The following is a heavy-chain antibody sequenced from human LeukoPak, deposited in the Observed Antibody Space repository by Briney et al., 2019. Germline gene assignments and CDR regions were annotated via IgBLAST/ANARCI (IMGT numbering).Heavy chain of an antibody. D-gene: IGHD3-3*01. CDR3: ARHDWFDP. Sequence: GGSLRLSCAVSGFTVSGDYMSWVRQAPGKGLEWVSVMCSGGATYYADSVKGRFTISRDNSKNTLYLQMNSLRVEDTAVYYCARHDWFDPWSHGTLVTVSS. CDR1: GFTVSGDY. CDR2: MCSGGAT. J-gene: IGHJ5*02. V-gene: IGHV3-53*01.